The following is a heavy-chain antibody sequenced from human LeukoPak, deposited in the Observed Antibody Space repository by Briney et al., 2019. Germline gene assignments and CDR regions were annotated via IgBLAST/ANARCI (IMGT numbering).Heavy chain of an antibody. Sequence: GESLKISCKGSGYSFIDRWIGWVRQMPGKGLEWMGIIYPDDSETRYNPSFQGQVLISADKSINTTYLQWSRLQASDTAMYYCARQTDGCSGGSCYVWFDPWGQGTLVTVSS. D-gene: IGHD2-15*01. V-gene: IGHV5-51*01. CDR2: IYPDDSET. CDR1: GYSFIDRW. J-gene: IGHJ5*02. CDR3: ARQTDGCSGGSCYVWFDP.